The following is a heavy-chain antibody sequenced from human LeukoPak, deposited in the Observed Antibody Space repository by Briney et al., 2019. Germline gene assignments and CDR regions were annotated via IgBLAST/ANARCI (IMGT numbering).Heavy chain of an antibody. D-gene: IGHD2-15*01. Sequence: PGGSLRLSCAASGFTFSDYYMSWIRQAPGKGLEWVSYISSSGSTIYYADSVKGRFTISRDNAKNSLYLQMNSLRAEDTAVYYCARDNNYCSAGSCSQGYYYGMDVWAKGPRSPSP. CDR2: ISSSGSTI. CDR3: ARDNNYCSAGSCSQGYYYGMDV. J-gene: IGHJ6*02. V-gene: IGHV3-11*01. CDR1: GFTFSDYY.